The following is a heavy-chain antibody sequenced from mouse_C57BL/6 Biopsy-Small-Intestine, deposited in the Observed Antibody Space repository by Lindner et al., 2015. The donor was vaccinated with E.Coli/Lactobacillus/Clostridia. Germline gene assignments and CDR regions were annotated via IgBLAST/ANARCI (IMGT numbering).Heavy chain of an antibody. D-gene: IGHD4-1*01. CDR3: ATGRKRVFWDYFDS. J-gene: IGHJ4*01. V-gene: IGHV1-83*01. Sequence: SVKVSCKVSGNTLTDSPMYWVRQAPGKGLEWMGGSDLGDGQRIYAQKFQGRVTMTEDTSTDTAYMELTSLRSEDTAVYYCATGRKRVFWDYFDSWGQGTLVTVSS. CDR1: GNTLTDSP. CDR2: SDLGDGQR.